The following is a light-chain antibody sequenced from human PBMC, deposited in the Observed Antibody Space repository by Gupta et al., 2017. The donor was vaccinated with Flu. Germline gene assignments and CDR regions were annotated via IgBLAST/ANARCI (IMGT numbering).Light chain of an antibody. J-gene: IGLJ1*01. CDR2: GVT. CDR3: GSYTGKTTPYV. V-gene: IGLV2-14*01. Sequence: ITISCTVTSTYVGGYNSVSWFQQHPGEVPKLLIYGVTHRPSGVSDRFSGSKSGNTASLTISGLQAEDEADYYCGSYTGKTTPYVFGTGTTVTVL. CDR1: STYVGGYNS.